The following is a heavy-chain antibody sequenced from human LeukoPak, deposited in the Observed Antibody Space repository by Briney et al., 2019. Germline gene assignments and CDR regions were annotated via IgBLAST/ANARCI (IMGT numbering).Heavy chain of an antibody. V-gene: IGHV3-48*03. CDR3: ARDLWFGEEHPYYYYGMDV. D-gene: IGHD3-10*01. J-gene: IGHJ6*02. CDR1: GFTFSSYE. CDR2: ISSSGSTI. Sequence: PGGSLRLSCAASGFTFSSYEMNWVRQAPGKGLEWVSYISSSGSTIYYADSVKGRLTISRDNAKNSLYLQMNSLRAEDTAVYYCARDLWFGEEHPYYYYGMDVWGQGTTVTASS.